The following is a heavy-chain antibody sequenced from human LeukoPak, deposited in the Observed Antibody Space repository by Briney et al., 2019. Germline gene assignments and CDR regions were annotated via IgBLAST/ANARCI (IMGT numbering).Heavy chain of an antibody. D-gene: IGHD1-26*01. CDR2: IKEDGSVK. J-gene: IGHJ4*02. CDR3: ARDSTWVLDY. Sequence: GGSLRLSCTASGFTFRSHWMTWVRQSPGKGLEWVANIKEDGSVKYYVDSVKGRFTTSRDNTKNELYLQMSSLRADDTAVYFCARDSTWVLDYWGQGTLISVSS. CDR1: GFTFRSHW. V-gene: IGHV3-7*03.